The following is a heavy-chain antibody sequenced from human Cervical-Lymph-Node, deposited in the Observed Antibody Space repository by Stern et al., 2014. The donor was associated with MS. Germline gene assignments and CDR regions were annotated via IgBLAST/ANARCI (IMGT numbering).Heavy chain of an antibody. CDR2: IIPIFGTA. V-gene: IGHV1-69*06. J-gene: IGHJ6*02. CDR3: ARAAYGVGSQYYYYGMDV. D-gene: IGHD4-17*01. Sequence: VQLVESGAEVKKPGSSVKVSCKASGGTFSSYAISWVRQAPGQGLEWMGGIIPIFGTANYAQKFQARVTITADKSTSTASMELSSLRSEDTAVYYCARAAYGVGSQYYYYGMDVWGQGTTVTVSS. CDR1: GGTFSSYA.